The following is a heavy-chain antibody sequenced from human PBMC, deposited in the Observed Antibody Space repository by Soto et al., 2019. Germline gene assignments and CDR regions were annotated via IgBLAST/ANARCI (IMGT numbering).Heavy chain of an antibody. CDR1: GGSISSGDYY. CDR2: IYYSGST. CDR3: ARGEYYGSGNYFDY. V-gene: IGHV4-30-4*01. D-gene: IGHD3-10*01. J-gene: IGHJ4*02. Sequence: SETLSLTCTVSGGSISSGDYYWSWIRQPPGKGLEWIGYIYYSGSTFYNPSLKNRVTISLDTSKIQFSLKLSSVTAADTAVYYCARGEYYGSGNYFDYWGQGTLVTVSS.